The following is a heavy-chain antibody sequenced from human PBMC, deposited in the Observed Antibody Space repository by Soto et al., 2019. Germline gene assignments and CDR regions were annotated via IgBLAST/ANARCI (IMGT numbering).Heavy chain of an antibody. CDR2: IIPIFGTA. Sequence: GASVKVSCKASGCTVSSYAISWVRQAPGQVLEWMGGIIPIFGTANYAQKFQGRVTITADESTSTAYMELSSLRSEDTAVYYCARASLYCSSTSCQINWFDPWGQGTLVTVSS. CDR3: ARASLYCSSTSCQINWFDP. CDR1: GCTVSSYA. V-gene: IGHV1-69*13. D-gene: IGHD2-2*01. J-gene: IGHJ5*02.